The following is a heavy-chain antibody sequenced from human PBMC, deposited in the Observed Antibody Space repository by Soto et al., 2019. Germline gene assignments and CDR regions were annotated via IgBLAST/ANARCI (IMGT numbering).Heavy chain of an antibody. CDR2: ISYDGSNK. CDR1: GFTFSSYA. CDR3: WGSGGYGPGGRLEYYGMDV. J-gene: IGHJ6*02. V-gene: IGHV3-30-3*01. Sequence: QVQLVESGGGVVQPGRSLRLSCAASGFTFSSYAMHWVRQAPGKGLEWVAVISYDGSNKYYADFVKGRFTISRDNSKNARYLQMNSQRAEDAAVYDSWGSGGYGPGGRLEYYGMDVWGQGTTVTVFS. D-gene: IGHD2-15*01.